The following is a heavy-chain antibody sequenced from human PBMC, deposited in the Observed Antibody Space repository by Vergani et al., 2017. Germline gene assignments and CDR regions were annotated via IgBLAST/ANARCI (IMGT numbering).Heavy chain of an antibody. V-gene: IGHV3-53*01. CDR2: IYSGGST. CDR3: ARVGVAAAPDY. D-gene: IGHD6-13*01. Sequence: EVQLLESGGGLVQPGGSLRLSCAASGFTVSSNYMGWVRQAPGKGLEWVSVIYSGGSTYYADSVKGRFTISRDNSKNTLYLQMNSLRAEDTAVYYCARVGVAAAPDYWGQGTLVTVSS. CDR1: GFTVSSNY. J-gene: IGHJ4*02.